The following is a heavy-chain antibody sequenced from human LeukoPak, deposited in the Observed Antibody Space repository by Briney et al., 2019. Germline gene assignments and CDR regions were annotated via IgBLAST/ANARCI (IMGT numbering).Heavy chain of an antibody. D-gene: IGHD6-13*01. J-gene: IGHJ5*02. CDR2: IIPIFGTA. CDR3: ARDPSSSWSYNWFDP. Sequence: SVKVSCEASGGTFSSYAISWVRQAPGQGLEWMGRIIPIFGTANYAQKFQGRVTITTDESTSTAYMELSSLRSEDTAAYYCARDPSSSWSYNWFDPWGQGTLVTVSS. CDR1: GGTFSSYA. V-gene: IGHV1-69*05.